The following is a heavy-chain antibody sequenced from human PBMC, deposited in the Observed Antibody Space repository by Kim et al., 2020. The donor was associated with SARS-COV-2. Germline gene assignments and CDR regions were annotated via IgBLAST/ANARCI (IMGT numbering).Heavy chain of an antibody. CDR1: GFTFSSYW. CDR3: ARDSPSFYSSSWYTTDLFDY. D-gene: IGHD6-13*01. J-gene: IGHJ4*02. Sequence: GGSLRLSCAASGFTFSSYWMSWVRQAPGKGLEWVANIKQDGSEKYYVDSVKGRFTISRDNAKNSLYLQMNSLRAEDTAVYYCARDSPSFYSSSWYTTDLFDYWGQGTLVTVSS. CDR2: IKQDGSEK. V-gene: IGHV3-7*01.